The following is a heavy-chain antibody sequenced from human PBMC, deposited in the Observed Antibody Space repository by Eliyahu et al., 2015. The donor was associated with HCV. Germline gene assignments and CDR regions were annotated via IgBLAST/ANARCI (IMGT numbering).Heavy chain of an antibody. J-gene: IGHJ5*02. CDR3: ARARGYNSPPANFWFDP. CDR2: IYSSGST. V-gene: IGHV4-59*01. Sequence: VQLQESGPRLVKPSETLSLTCSVXGDSISGYYWSWIRQPPGKGLEWIGYIYSSGSTNYNPSLRSRVTISVDTSNNQFSLKLSSVTAADTAVYYCARARGYNSPPANFWFDPWGQGTLVTVSS. CDR1: GDSISGYY. D-gene: IGHD6-13*01.